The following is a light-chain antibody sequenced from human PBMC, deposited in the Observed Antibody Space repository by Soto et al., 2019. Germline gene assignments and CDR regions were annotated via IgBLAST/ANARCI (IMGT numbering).Light chain of an antibody. CDR2: GPS. V-gene: IGKV3-15*01. CDR3: QQSTNWPYT. J-gene: IGKJ2*01. CDR1: QTVRAN. Sequence: EIVMTHSPATLSVSPGDRATLSCRASQTVRANLAWNQQKPGQAPRLLIYGPSTRATGIPARVTGSESGTELPLTFDSLQSEDFAPYFCQQSTNWPYTFGQGTKLAIK.